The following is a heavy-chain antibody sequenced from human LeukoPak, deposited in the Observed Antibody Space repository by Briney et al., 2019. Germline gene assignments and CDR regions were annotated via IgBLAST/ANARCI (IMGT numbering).Heavy chain of an antibody. CDR2: ISGSGGST. J-gene: IGHJ4*02. Sequence: PGGSLRLSCAASGFTFSSYGMSWVRQAPGKGLEWVSAISGSGGSTYYADSVKGRFTISRDNSKNTLYLQMNSLRAEDTAVYYCARYDLFTRPQDYWGQGTLVTVSS. CDR3: ARYDLFTRPQDY. V-gene: IGHV3-23*01. D-gene: IGHD3-9*01. CDR1: GFTFSSYG.